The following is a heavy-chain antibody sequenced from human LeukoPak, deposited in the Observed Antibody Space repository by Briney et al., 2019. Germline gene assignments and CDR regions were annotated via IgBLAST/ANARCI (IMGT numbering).Heavy chain of an antibody. D-gene: IGHD2-15*01. CDR2: ISAGNANT. V-gene: IGHV1-3*01. CDR3: ARGDGIVVVVAAINWFDP. J-gene: IGHJ5*02. CDR1: GYTFISYA. Sequence: GASVKVSCKASGYTFISYAIHWVRQAPGQSLEWMGWISAGNANTKYSQKLQGRVTITRDTSATTAYMELSSLRSEDTAVYYCARGDGIVVVVAAINWFDPWGQGTLVTVSS.